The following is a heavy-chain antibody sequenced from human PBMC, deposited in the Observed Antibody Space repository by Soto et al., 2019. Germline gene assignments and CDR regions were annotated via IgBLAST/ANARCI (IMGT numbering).Heavy chain of an antibody. CDR1: GGSLTDYW. CDR3: ARAFGAGAHFDH. Sequence: QVHLQQWGTGLLKPSETLSLTCAVYGGSLTDYWWTWIRQTPGKGLEWIGEINHIGESNHNPSLKSRVTISLDTYQNQFSLKLPSVTVADRAVYYCARAFGAGAHFDHWGQGSLVTVSS. V-gene: IGHV4-34*01. D-gene: IGHD3-10*01. J-gene: IGHJ4*02. CDR2: INHIGES.